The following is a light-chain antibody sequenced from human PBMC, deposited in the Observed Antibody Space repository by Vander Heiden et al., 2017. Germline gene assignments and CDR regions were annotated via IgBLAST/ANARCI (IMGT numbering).Light chain of an antibody. CDR2: LGS. Sequence: DIVMTQSPLSLPVTPGEAASISCKSSRSLLHENEYNYVDWFLQRPGQGPQLLIYLGSHRAPGVPDRFSGSGSGTDFTLKISRVEAEDVGVYYCMQVLQRPLTFGGGTKVEIK. CDR3: MQVLQRPLT. V-gene: IGKV2-28*01. J-gene: IGKJ4*01. CDR1: RSLLHENEYNY.